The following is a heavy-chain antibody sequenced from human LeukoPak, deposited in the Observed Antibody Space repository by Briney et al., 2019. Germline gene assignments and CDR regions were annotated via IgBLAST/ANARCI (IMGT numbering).Heavy chain of an antibody. J-gene: IGHJ4*02. V-gene: IGHV4-39*01. Sequence: PSETLSLTCTVSGGSISSSSYYWGWIRQPPGKGLEWIGSIYYSGSTYYNPSLKSRVTISVDTSKNQFSLKLGSVTAADTAVYYCARGKVVGAHFDYWGQGTLVTVSS. D-gene: IGHD1-26*01. CDR1: GGSISSSSYY. CDR2: IYYSGST. CDR3: ARGKVVGAHFDY.